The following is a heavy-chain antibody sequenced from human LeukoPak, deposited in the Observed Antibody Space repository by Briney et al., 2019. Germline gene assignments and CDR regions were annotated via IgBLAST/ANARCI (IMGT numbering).Heavy chain of an antibody. D-gene: IGHD3-10*01. V-gene: IGHV1-18*01. Sequence: VASVKASCKVSGYTLTELSMHWVRQAPGKGLEWMGWISAYNGNTNYAQKLQGRVTMTTDTSTSTAYMELRSLRSDDTAVYYCARDLYGSETRGYWGQGTLVTVSS. CDR1: GYTLTELS. J-gene: IGHJ4*02. CDR3: ARDLYGSETRGY. CDR2: ISAYNGNT.